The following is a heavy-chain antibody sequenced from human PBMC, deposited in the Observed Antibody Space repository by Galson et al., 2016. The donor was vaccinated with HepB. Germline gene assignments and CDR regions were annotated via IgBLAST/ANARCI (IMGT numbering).Heavy chain of an antibody. CDR1: GDYINRGNW. CDR2: IFHSGGT. Sequence: ETLSLTCAVSGDYINRGNWWTWVRQPPGRGLEWIGEIFHSGGTNYSPSLRSRTSMSVDTSKNQFSLKLTSVTAADTAVYYCARGISGYDKQLDSWGQGTLITVSS. J-gene: IGHJ4*02. V-gene: IGHV4-4*02. D-gene: IGHD5-12*01. CDR3: ARGISGYDKQLDS.